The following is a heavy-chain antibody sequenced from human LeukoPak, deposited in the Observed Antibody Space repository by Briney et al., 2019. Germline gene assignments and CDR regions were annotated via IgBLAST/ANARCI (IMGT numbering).Heavy chain of an antibody. CDR2: ISASGGNT. Sequence: GGSLRLSCAASGFTFSSYAMSWVRQAPGKGLEGVSTISASGGNTYYADSVKGRFTISRDNSKNTLYLQMSSLRAEDTAVYYCAKKRGYSYGYADYWGQGTLVTVSS. J-gene: IGHJ4*02. D-gene: IGHD5-18*01. CDR1: GFTFSSYA. V-gene: IGHV3-23*01. CDR3: AKKRGYSYGYADY.